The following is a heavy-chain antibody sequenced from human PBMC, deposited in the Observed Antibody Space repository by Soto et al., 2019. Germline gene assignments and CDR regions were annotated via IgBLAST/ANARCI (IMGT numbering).Heavy chain of an antibody. J-gene: IGHJ4*02. V-gene: IGHV3-21*01. CDR2: STPSFSYI. D-gene: IGHD3-3*01. Sequence: GSLRLSCAASGLTSSSYCMNWFRQDPGTELEWVSSSTPSFSYISYAPSVKGRFTISRDNAQKSLYRQMNTLSPEDTAIYSCVRRPEDFWSGDSEACDHWGQGTLGTVSS. CDR1: GLTSSSYC. CDR3: VRRPEDFWSGDSEACDH.